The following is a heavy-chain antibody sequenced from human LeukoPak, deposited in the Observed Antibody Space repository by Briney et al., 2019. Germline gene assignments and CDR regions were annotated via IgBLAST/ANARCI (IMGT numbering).Heavy chain of an antibody. Sequence: GGSLRLSCAASGITSNSYTMSWVRQAPGKGLEWVSSISSSSSYIYYAASVKGRFTISRDNAKNSLYLQMNRLRAEDTAVYYCARERQLERLAFGKEGSAFDYWGQGTLVTVSS. CDR1: GITSNSYT. J-gene: IGHJ4*02. CDR3: ARERQLERLAFGKEGSAFDY. CDR2: ISSSSSYI. D-gene: IGHD1-1*01. V-gene: IGHV3-21*01.